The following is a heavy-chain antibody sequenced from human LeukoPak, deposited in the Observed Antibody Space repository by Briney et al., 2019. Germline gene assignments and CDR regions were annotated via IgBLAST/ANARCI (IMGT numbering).Heavy chain of an antibody. J-gene: IGHJ1*01. D-gene: IGHD6-13*01. Sequence: GGSLRLSCAASGFTFSSYGMHWVRQAPGKGLEWVAFIRYDGSNKYYADSVKGRFTISRDNSKNTLYLQMNSLRAEDTAVCYCAKGRPTRYSSSWQEYFQHWGQGTLVTVSS. CDR2: IRYDGSNK. V-gene: IGHV3-30*02. CDR3: AKGRPTRYSSSWQEYFQH. CDR1: GFTFSSYG.